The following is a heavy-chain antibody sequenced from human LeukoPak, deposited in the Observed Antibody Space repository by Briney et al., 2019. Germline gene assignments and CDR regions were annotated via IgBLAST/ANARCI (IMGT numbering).Heavy chain of an antibody. CDR2: IKQDGSVK. Sequence: GGSLILCCAASGFTFSSYWMSWVRQAPGMGLQWVANIKQDGSVKTYVDSVKGRFTISRDNAKNSLYLQMNSLRGEDTAVYYCATFLGATFFDHWGQGTLVSVSS. D-gene: IGHD1-26*01. V-gene: IGHV3-7*01. CDR3: ATFLGATFFDH. CDR1: GFTFSSYW. J-gene: IGHJ4*02.